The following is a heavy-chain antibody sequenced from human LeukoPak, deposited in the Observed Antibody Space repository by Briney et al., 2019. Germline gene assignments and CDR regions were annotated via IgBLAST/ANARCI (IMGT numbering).Heavy chain of an antibody. Sequence: SETLSLTCTVSGGSISSSSYYWGWIRQPPGKGLEWIGSIYYSGSTYYNPSLKSRVTISVDTSKNQFSLKLSSVTAADTAVYYCARHGLDILYHNWFDPWGQGTLVTVSS. CDR3: ARHGLDILYHNWFDP. CDR1: GGSISSSSYY. V-gene: IGHV4-39*01. CDR2: IYYSGST. J-gene: IGHJ5*02. D-gene: IGHD3-9*01.